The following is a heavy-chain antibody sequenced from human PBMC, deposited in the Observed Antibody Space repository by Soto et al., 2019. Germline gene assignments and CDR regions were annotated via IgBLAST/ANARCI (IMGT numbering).Heavy chain of an antibody. J-gene: IGHJ6*02. Sequence: SETLSLTCAVYGGSFSGYYWSWIRQPPGKGLEWIGEINHSGSTNYNPSLKSRVTISVDTSKNQFSLKLSSVTAADTAVYYCARGHYCSGGSCYYYHYYGMDVWGQGTTVTVSS. V-gene: IGHV4-34*01. CDR2: INHSGST. CDR1: GGSFSGYY. D-gene: IGHD2-15*01. CDR3: ARGHYCSGGSCYYYHYYGMDV.